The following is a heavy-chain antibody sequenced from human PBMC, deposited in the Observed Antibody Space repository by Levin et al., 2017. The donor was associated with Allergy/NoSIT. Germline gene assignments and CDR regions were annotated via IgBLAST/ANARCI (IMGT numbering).Heavy chain of an antibody. V-gene: IGHV3-23*01. J-gene: IGHJ2*01. CDR3: GRALKDYSNYIWDWYFAL. D-gene: IGHD4-11*01. Sequence: GESLKISCAASGFTFNSYAMTWVRQAPGKGLEWVSSTRGSGAVTYYAESVKGRFTMSRDNSKGTLFLQMDSLRVDDTAVYFCGRALKDYSNYIWDWYFALWGRGILVTVSS. CDR1: GFTFNSYA. CDR2: TRGSGAVT.